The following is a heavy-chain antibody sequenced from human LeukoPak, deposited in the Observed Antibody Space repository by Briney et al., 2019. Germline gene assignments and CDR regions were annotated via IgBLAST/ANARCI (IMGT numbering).Heavy chain of an antibody. J-gene: IGHJ4*02. CDR3: VRMGMLTTFDY. D-gene: IGHD3-16*01. CDR2: INHSGST. Sequence: PSETLSLTCAVYGGSFSGYYWSWIRQPPGKGLEWIGEINHSGSTNYDPSLKSRVTISVDTSKNQFSLKLSSVTAADTAVYYCVRMGMLTTFDYWGQGTLVTVSS. V-gene: IGHV4-34*01. CDR1: GGSFSGYY.